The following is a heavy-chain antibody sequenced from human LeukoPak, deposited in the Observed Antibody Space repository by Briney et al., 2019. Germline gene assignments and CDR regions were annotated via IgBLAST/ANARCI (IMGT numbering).Heavy chain of an antibody. D-gene: IGHD5-18*01. CDR1: GFTFSSYA. CDR2: ISGSGGST. V-gene: IGHV3-23*01. J-gene: IGHJ4*02. Sequence: GGSLRLSCAASGFTFSSYAMSWVRQAPGKGLEWVSAISGSGGSTYYADSVKGRFTISRDNARNSLYLQMNSLRAEDTAVHYCARENSYGYWCDYWGQGTLVTVSS. CDR3: ARENSYGYWCDY.